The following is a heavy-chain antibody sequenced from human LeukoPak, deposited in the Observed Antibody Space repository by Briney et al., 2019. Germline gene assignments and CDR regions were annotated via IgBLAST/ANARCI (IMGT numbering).Heavy chain of an antibody. CDR1: GFTVSSNY. J-gene: IGHJ4*02. Sequence: PGGSLRLSCAASGFTVSSNYMSWVRQAPGKGLEWVSIIYSGGSTFYADSVKGRFTISRDNAKNSLYLQMNSLRAEDTAVYYCARDGGYAKFDYWGQGTLVTVSS. CDR3: ARDGGYAKFDY. V-gene: IGHV3-53*01. CDR2: IYSGGST. D-gene: IGHD5-12*01.